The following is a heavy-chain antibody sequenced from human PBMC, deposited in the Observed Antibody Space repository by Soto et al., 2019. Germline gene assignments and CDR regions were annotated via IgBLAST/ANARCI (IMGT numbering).Heavy chain of an antibody. D-gene: IGHD2-15*01. V-gene: IGHV1-3*01. J-gene: IGHJ4*02. Sequence: QVQLVQSGAELKKPGASVKVSCKASGNTVPIYAIHWVRQAPGQRLEWMGWINGGNGNTYYSEHFQGRVTFTRDTSAGTVFMKLSILPSEDTPVYYCARDASGCSGIHYIDYFIYWGQGALVTVAS. CDR1: GNTVPIYA. CDR2: INGGNGNT. CDR3: ARDASGCSGIHYIDYFIY.